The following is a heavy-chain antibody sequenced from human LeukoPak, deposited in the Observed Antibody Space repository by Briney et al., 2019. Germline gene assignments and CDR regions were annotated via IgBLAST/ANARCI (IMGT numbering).Heavy chain of an antibody. CDR3: VRHPPGSSSGWHPLDY. CDR2: FSYSGST. Sequence: LETLSLTCTVSGASITYNYWSWIRQPPGKGLEWLGYFSYSGSTHYNPSLRSRVTISADTSTNQVSLKLNSVTAADTAVYFCVRHPPGSSSGWHPLDYWGQGTLVTVSS. D-gene: IGHD6-19*01. CDR1: GASITYNY. J-gene: IGHJ4*02. V-gene: IGHV4-59*08.